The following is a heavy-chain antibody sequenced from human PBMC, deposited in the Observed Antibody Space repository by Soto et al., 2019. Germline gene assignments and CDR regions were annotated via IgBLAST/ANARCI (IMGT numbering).Heavy chain of an antibody. J-gene: IGHJ5*02. V-gene: IGHV4-31*03. CDR3: ARWFGELGWFDP. Sequence: SATLSLTCTVSGGSISSGGYYWSWIRQHPGKGLEWIGYIYYSGSTYYNPSLKSRVTISVDTSKNQFSLKLSSVTAADTAVYYCARWFGELGWFDPWGQGTLVTVSS. CDR2: IYYSGST. D-gene: IGHD3-10*01. CDR1: GGSISSGGYY.